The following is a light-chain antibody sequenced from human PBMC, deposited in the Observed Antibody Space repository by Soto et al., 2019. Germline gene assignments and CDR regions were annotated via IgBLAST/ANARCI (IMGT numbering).Light chain of an antibody. J-gene: IGKJ4*01. V-gene: IGKV3-20*01. CDR2: GTS. CDR1: QSVSTNS. Sequence: EIVLTQSPGTLSLSPGQRATLSFRASQSVSTNSLAWYQQKPGQAPRLLIYGTSSRATGIPDRFSGSGSGTDFTLTISRLEPEDFAVYYCQQYGGSPRLTFGGGTKVDIK. CDR3: QQYGGSPRLT.